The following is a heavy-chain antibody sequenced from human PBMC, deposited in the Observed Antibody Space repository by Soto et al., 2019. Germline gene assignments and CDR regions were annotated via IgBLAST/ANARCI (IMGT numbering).Heavy chain of an antibody. D-gene: IGHD3-22*01. Sequence: SRTGASSERSEFADGAASYKIRQSPSRGLEWLGRTYYRSKWYNDYAVSVKSRITINPDTSKNQFSLQLNSVTPEDTAVYYCAHTPGYYDSSGYCTPYFDYWGQGTLVTVSS. CDR3: AHTPGYYDSSGYCTPYFDY. V-gene: IGHV6-1*01. J-gene: IGHJ4*02. CDR1: ERSEFADGAA. CDR2: TYYRSKWYN.